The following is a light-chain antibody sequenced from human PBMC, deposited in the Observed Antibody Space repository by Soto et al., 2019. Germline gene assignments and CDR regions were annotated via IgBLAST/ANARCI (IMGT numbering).Light chain of an antibody. J-gene: IGLJ2*01. CDR2: YDR. CDR3: QVFDSSSDHAEVV. Sequence: SYELTQPPSVSVAPGKTARITCEGYDIGGKSVHWYQQKPGQAPVLVIYYDRDRPSGIPERFSGSNSGDTATLTISRVEAGDEADYYCQVFDSSSDHAEVVFGGGTQLTVL. V-gene: IGLV3-21*04. CDR1: DIGGKS.